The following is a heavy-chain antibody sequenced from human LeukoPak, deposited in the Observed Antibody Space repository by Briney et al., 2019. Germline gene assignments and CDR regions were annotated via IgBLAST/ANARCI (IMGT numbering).Heavy chain of an antibody. V-gene: IGHV4-31*03. CDR1: GGSISSGGYY. J-gene: IGHJ4*02. Sequence: SETLSLTCTVSGGSISSGGYYWSWIRQHPGKGLEWIGYIYYSGSTYYNPSLKSRVTISVDTSKNQFSLKLSSVTAADTAVYYCARAGWLRYEFDYWGQGTLVTVSS. D-gene: IGHD5-12*01. CDR3: ARAGWLRYEFDY. CDR2: IYYSGST.